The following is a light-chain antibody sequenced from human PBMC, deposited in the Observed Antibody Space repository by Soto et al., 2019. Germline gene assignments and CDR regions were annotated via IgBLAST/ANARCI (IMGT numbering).Light chain of an antibody. V-gene: IGKV3-15*01. CDR3: LQHNSYPIT. J-gene: IGKJ5*01. CDR1: QSVSSN. Sequence: EIVMTQSPATLSVSPGEIATLSFSASQSVSSNLAWYQQRPGQAPRLLIYGASTGATGFPARFSGSGSGTEFTLTISSLQSEDFATYYCLQHNSYPITFGQGTRLGI. CDR2: GAS.